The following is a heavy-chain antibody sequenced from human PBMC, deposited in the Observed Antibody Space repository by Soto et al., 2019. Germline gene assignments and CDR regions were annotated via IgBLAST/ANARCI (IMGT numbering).Heavy chain of an antibody. D-gene: IGHD1-7*01. J-gene: IGHJ1*01. CDR3: AKYSELPYEAYLQQ. Sequence: VGSLRLSCAASGFTFSVYAMSWVRQAPGKVLEWVSAISSNGGRTFYADSLRGRFTISRDNSKSALYLQMNNLRAEDTAIYYCAKYSELPYEAYLQQWGQGTLVPVSS. CDR1: GFTFSVYA. CDR2: ISSNGGRT. V-gene: IGHV3-23*01.